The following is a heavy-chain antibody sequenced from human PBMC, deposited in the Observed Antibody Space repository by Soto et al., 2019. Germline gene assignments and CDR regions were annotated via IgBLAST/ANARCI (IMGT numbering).Heavy chain of an antibody. J-gene: IGHJ5*02. CDR1: GGSISSSSYY. D-gene: IGHD2-15*01. V-gene: IGHV4-39*02. CDR3: ARDSGARIPGYWFDP. Sequence: PSETLSLTCTVSGGSISSSSYYWGWIRQPPGKGLEWIGSIYYSGYTYYNPSLKSRVTISVDTSKNQFSLKLSSVTAADTAVYYCARDSGARIPGYWFDPWGQGTRVTVSS. CDR2: IYYSGYT.